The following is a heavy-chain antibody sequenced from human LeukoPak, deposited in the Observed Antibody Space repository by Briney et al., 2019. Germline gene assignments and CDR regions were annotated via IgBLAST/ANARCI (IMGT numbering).Heavy chain of an antibody. D-gene: IGHD6-13*01. CDR3: ARDPYSSSWYYYYYYYMDV. CDR1: GYTFTGYY. J-gene: IGHJ6*03. V-gene: IGHV1-2*02. Sequence: ASVKVSCKASGYTFTGYYMHWVRQAPGQGLEWMGWINPNSGGTNYAQKFQGRVTMTRDTSISTAYMELSRLRSDDTAVYYCARDPYSSSWYYYYYYYMDVWGKGTTVTISS. CDR2: INPNSGGT.